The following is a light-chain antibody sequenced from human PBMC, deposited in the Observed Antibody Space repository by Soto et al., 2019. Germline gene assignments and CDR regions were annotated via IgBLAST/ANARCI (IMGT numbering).Light chain of an antibody. CDR3: AAWDDSLNGYV. CDR2: TNY. V-gene: IGLV1-44*01. Sequence: QSVLTQPPSASGTPGQRVPISCSGSRSNIGSYAVNWYQQLPGTAPKLIIFTNYQRPSGVPDRFSGSKSGTSASLAISGLQSEDEADYYCAAWDDSLNGYVFVAGTKLTVL. J-gene: IGLJ1*01. CDR1: RSNIGSYA.